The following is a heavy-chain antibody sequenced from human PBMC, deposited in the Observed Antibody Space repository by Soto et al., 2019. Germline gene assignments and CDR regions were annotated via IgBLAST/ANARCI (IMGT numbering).Heavy chain of an antibody. Sequence: DVYLVESGGGVVRPGGSLRLSCAASGFGFDEYGMSWVRQGPGKGLEWVSGINRHGDSTGYADSVKGRFTISRDNAKNSLYLQMNGLRAEDTAFYYCARDHRWGYEYGDYGDSWGQGTLVTVSS. CDR2: INRHGDST. CDR3: ARDHRWGYEYGDYGDS. D-gene: IGHD4-17*01. J-gene: IGHJ4*02. CDR1: GFGFDEYG. V-gene: IGHV3-20*04.